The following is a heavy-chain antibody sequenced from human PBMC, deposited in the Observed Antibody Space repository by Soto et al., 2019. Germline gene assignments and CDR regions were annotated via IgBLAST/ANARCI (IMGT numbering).Heavy chain of an antibody. V-gene: IGHV3-64*01. J-gene: IGHJ6*03. CDR2: ISSNGGST. CDR1: GFTFSSYA. CDR3: ARDGGLPKYYDLWSGYYGSLGAYYMGV. D-gene: IGHD3-3*01. Sequence: EVQLVESGGGLVQPGGSLRLSCAASGFTFSSYAMHWVRQAPGKGLEYVSAISSNGGSTYYANSVKGRFTISRDNYKHTLYLQMGSLRDEDMAVYYCARDGGLPKYYDLWSGYYGSLGAYYMGVWGKGTTVTVSS.